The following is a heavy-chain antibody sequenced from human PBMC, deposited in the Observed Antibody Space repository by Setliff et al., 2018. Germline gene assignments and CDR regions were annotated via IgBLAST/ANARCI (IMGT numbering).Heavy chain of an antibody. CDR2: IYTSGST. D-gene: IGHD6-19*01. V-gene: IGHV4-4*07. CDR1: GGSISSYY. J-gene: IGHJ4*02. CDR3: ARDRYSSGWYQDY. Sequence: ETLSLTCTVSGGSISSYYWSWIRQPAGKGLEWIGRIYTSGSTNYNPSLKSRVTISVDKSKNQFSLKLSSVTAADTAVYYCARDRYSSGWYQDYWGQGTLVTVSS.